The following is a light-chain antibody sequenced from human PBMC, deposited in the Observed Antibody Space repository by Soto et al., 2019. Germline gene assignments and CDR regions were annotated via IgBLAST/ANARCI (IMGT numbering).Light chain of an antibody. CDR1: RRVSSSS. J-gene: IGKJ1*01. CDR3: QQYSISST. V-gene: IGKV3-20*01. CDR2: GVS. Sequence: EIVLTQSPATLSLSPGERATLSCRASRRVSSSSLAWYQHKPGQSPRLLIFGVSSRATDIPDRFSGSGSGTDFTLTINRLEPEDFAVYFCQQYSISSTFGQGTKVDIK.